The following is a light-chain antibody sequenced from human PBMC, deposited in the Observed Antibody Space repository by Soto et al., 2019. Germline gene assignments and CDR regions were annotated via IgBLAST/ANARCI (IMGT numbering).Light chain of an antibody. Sequence: EIVLTQSPGPRSLSPGERATLSCRASQSVSSSFLAWYQQRPGQAPRLLIFGASYRATGIPDRFSGSGSGTDFTLTISRLEPEDFAVYYCQHYGNSPPEYTFGPGTNVDSK. CDR3: QHYGNSPPEYT. CDR2: GAS. J-gene: IGKJ3*01. CDR1: QSVSSSF. V-gene: IGKV3-20*01.